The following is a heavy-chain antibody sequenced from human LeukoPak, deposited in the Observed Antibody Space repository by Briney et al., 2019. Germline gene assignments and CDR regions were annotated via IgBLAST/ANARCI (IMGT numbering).Heavy chain of an antibody. V-gene: IGHV1-69*05. CDR2: IIPIFGTA. Sequence: ASVKVSCKASGGTFSSYAISWVRQAPGQGLEWVGGIIPIFGTANYAQKFQGRVTITTDESTSTAYMELSSLRSEDTAVYYCAREIAYDFWSGPSTPSGEYYMDVWGKGTTVTVSS. CDR3: AREIAYDFWSGPSTPSGEYYMDV. D-gene: IGHD3-3*01. CDR1: GGTFSSYA. J-gene: IGHJ6*03.